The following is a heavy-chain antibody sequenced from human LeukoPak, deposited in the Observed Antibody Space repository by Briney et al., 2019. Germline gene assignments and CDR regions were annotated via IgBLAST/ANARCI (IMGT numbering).Heavy chain of an antibody. D-gene: IGHD6-19*01. Sequence: SGGSLRLSCAASGFTFSSYSMNWVRQAPGKGLEWVSYISSSSSTIYYADSVKGRFTISRDNAKNTLYLQMNSLRAEDTAVYYCAKDHRWLVPLDWGQGTLVTVSS. V-gene: IGHV3-48*01. CDR2: ISSSSSTI. J-gene: IGHJ4*02. CDR3: AKDHRWLVPLD. CDR1: GFTFSSYS.